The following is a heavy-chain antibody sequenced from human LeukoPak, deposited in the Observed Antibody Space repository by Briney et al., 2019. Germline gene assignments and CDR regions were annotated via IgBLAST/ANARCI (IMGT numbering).Heavy chain of an antibody. Sequence: GGSLRLSCAASGFSFSSYALHWVRQAPGKGLEWVAVISYDGSDKYYADSVKGRFTISRDNSKNTLYLQMNSLRAEDTAVYYCARVSFWVGATRDDAFDIWGQGTMVTVSS. J-gene: IGHJ3*02. CDR2: ISYDGSDK. CDR3: ARVSFWVGATRDDAFDI. V-gene: IGHV3-30*04. D-gene: IGHD1-26*01. CDR1: GFSFSSYA.